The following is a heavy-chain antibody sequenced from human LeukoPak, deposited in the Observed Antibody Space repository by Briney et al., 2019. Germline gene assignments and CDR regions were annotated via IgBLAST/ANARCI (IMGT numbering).Heavy chain of an antibody. CDR1: GISVSSNY. V-gene: IGHV3-21*04. Sequence: GGSLRLSCAASGISVSSNYMNWVRQAPGKGLEWVSIISRTSESIFYADSVKGRFTISRDNAKNSLYLQMNSLTAEDTAIYSCAGPRLEYCSGGSCFDAFDTWGQGTMVTVSS. CDR3: AGPRLEYCSGGSCFDAFDT. CDR2: ISRTSESI. D-gene: IGHD2-15*01. J-gene: IGHJ3*02.